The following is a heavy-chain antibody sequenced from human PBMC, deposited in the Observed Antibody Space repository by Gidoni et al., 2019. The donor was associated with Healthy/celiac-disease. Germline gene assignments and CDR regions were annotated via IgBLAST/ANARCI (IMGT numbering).Heavy chain of an antibody. V-gene: IGHV1-2*02. Sequence: QVQLVQSGAEVKKPGASVKVSCKASGYTFTGYYMHWVRQAPGQGLEWMGWINPNSGGTNYAQKFQGRVTMTRDTSISTAYMELSRLRSDDTAVYYCARGDYGDYDIYYYGMDVWGQGTTVTVSS. CDR2: INPNSGGT. D-gene: IGHD4-17*01. CDR3: ARGDYGDYDIYYYGMDV. CDR1: GYTFTGYY. J-gene: IGHJ6*02.